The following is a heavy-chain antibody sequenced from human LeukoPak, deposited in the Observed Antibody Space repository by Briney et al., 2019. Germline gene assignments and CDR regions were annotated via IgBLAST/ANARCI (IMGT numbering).Heavy chain of an antibody. D-gene: IGHD3-10*01. CDR3: ARAVRSITMVRGVILYCFDY. CDR2: MNPNSGNT. V-gene: IGHV1-8*01. Sequence: ASVKVSCKASGYTFTSYDINWVRQATGQGLEWMGWMNPNSGNTGYAQKFQGRVTMTRNTSISTAYMELSSLRSEDTAVYYCARAVRSITMVRGVILYCFDYWGQGTLVTVSS. J-gene: IGHJ4*02. CDR1: GYTFTSYD.